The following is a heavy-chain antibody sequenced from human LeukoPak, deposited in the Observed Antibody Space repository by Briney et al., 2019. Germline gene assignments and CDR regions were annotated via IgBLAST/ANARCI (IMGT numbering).Heavy chain of an antibody. CDR1: GFTFSSYD. J-gene: IGHJ3*02. CDR3: ARALTYYYDSSGGAFDI. Sequence: PGGSLRLSCAASGFTFSSYDMHWVRQATGKGLEWVSAIGTAGGTYYPGSVKGRFTISRENAKNSLYLQMNSLRAGDTAVYYCARALTYYYDSSGGAFDIWGQGTMVTVSS. V-gene: IGHV3-13*01. CDR2: IGTAGGT. D-gene: IGHD3-22*01.